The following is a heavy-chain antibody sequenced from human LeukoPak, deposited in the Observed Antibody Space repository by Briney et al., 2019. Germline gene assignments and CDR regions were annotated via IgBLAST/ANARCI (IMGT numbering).Heavy chain of an antibody. CDR3: STLWYGA. CDR1: GFTFTNAW. J-gene: IGHJ5*02. Sequence: PGGSLRLSCAASGFTFTNAWMYWVRQAPGKGLEWVGRIKSKTDGGTSDYAAPVTGRFNISRDDSKSTLYLEMNSLKTEDTGVYYCSTLWYGAWGQGTLVTVSS. D-gene: IGHD3-10*01. V-gene: IGHV3-15*01. CDR2: IKSKTDGGTS.